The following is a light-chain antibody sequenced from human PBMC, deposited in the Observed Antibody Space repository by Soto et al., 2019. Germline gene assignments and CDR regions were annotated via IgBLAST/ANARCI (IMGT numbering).Light chain of an antibody. Sequence: QSALTQPASVSGSPGQSITISCTGTSRDVGSYNLVSWYQQHPGKAPKLLIYEVTQRPSGISDRFSGSKSANTASLTISGLQAEDEADYFCSSYSISTAYLFGTGTKVTVL. CDR1: SRDVGSYNL. V-gene: IGLV2-14*02. CDR3: SSYSISTAYL. J-gene: IGLJ1*01. CDR2: EVT.